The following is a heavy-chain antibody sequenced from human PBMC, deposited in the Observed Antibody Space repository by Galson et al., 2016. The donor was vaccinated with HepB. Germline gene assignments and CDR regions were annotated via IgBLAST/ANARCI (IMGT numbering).Heavy chain of an antibody. D-gene: IGHD5-12*01. CDR2: ISSDGGST. J-gene: IGHJ4*02. Sequence: SLRLSRAASTFMFSSYTMHWVRQAPGKGLEYVSAISSDGGSTYYIDSVKGRFTISRDNSKNSLYLQMTSLRTEDTAVYYCVSRGAQWLVTADSWGQGTLVVVSS. CDR1: TFMFSSYT. V-gene: IGHV3-64D*06. CDR3: VSRGAQWLVTADS.